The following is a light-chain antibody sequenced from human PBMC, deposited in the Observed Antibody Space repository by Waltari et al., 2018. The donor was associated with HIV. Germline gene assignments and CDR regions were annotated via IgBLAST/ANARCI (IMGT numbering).Light chain of an antibody. Sequence: NFMLTQPHSVSESPGKTVTISCTPSSGSLGDNYLPWYQQRPGSSPIIVIYEDKQRPSGVPDRFSGSIGSSSNSASLTISGLKTEDEGDYYCQSYDRSIQVFGGGTKLTVL. CDR3: QSYDRSIQV. V-gene: IGLV6-57*01. CDR2: EDK. J-gene: IGLJ3*02. CDR1: SGSLGDNY.